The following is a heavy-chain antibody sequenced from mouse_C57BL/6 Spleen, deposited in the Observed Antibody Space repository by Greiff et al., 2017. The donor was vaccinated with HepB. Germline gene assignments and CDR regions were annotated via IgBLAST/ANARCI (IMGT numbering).Heavy chain of an antibody. D-gene: IGHD2-3*01. CDR3: AMRLYEVAMDY. Sequence: EVMLVESGGGLVKPGGSLKLSCAASGFTFSDYGMHWVRQAPEKGLEWVAYISSGSSTIYYADTVKGRFTISRDNAKNTLFLQMTSLRSEDTAMYYCAMRLYEVAMDYWGQGTSDTVSS. CDR1: GFTFSDYG. CDR2: ISSGSSTI. V-gene: IGHV5-17*01. J-gene: IGHJ4*01.